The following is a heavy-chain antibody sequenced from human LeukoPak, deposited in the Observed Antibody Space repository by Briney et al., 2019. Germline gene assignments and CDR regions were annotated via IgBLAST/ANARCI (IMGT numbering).Heavy chain of an antibody. V-gene: IGHV1-46*01. CDR3: ARASCSGGSCYVDY. CDR1: GHTFTSFY. J-gene: IGHJ4*02. CDR2: INPSGGRT. Sequence: GASVKVSCKAFGHTFTSFYMHWVRQAPGQGLEWMGIINPSGGRTNYAQKFQRRVTMTRDTSTSTVYMELSSLRSEDTAVYYCARASCSGGSCYVDYWGQGTLVTVSS. D-gene: IGHD2-15*01.